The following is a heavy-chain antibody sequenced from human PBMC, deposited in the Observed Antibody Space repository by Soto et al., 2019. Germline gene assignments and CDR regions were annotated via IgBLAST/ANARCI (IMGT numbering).Heavy chain of an antibody. CDR1: GYRFTSYW. D-gene: IGHD2-2*01. CDR3: ARWSDYCSSTSCSNFDY. CDR2: IYPGDSDT. Sequence: PGESLKISCKGSGYRFTSYWIGWVRQIPGKDLEWMGIIYPGDSDTRHSPSFQGQVTISADKSISTAYLQWSSLKASDTAMYYCARWSDYCSSTSCSNFDYWGQGTLVTVPS. V-gene: IGHV5-51*01. J-gene: IGHJ4*02.